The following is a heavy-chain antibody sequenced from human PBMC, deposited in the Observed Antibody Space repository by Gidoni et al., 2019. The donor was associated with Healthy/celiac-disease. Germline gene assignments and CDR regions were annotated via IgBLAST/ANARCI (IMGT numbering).Heavy chain of an antibody. D-gene: IGHD3-10*01. V-gene: IGHV3-9*01. CDR3: AKDIGYYGSGSYPY. CDR2: ISWNSGSI. Sequence: EVQLVESGGGLVQPGRSLRLSSAASGFTFDDYAMHWVRQAPGKGLEWVSGISWNSGSIGYADSVKGRFTISRDNAKNSLYLQMNSLRAEDTALYYCAKDIGYYGSGSYPYWGQGTLVTVSS. J-gene: IGHJ4*02. CDR1: GFTFDDYA.